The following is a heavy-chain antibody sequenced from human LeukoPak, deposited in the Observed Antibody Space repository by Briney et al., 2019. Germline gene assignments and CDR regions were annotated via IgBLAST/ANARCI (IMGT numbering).Heavy chain of an antibody. Sequence: SETLSLTCTVSGGSISSYYWSWIRQPPGKGLEWIGYIYYSGSTNYNPSLKSRVTISVDTSKNQFSLKLSSVTAADTAVYYCARALPDSSGYLYYFDYWGQGTLVTVSS. CDR1: GGSISSYY. CDR2: IYYSGST. V-gene: IGHV4-59*01. J-gene: IGHJ4*02. D-gene: IGHD3-22*01. CDR3: ARALPDSSGYLYYFDY.